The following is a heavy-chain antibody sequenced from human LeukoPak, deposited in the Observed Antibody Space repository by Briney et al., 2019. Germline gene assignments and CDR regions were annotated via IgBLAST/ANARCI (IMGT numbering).Heavy chain of an antibody. J-gene: IGHJ4*02. V-gene: IGHV3-33*01. CDR2: IWYDGSNE. Sequence: GGSLRLSCAASGFTFSSYGMHWVRQAPGKGLEWVAVIWYDGSNEYYADSVKGRFTISRDNSKNTLYLQMNSQRAEDTAVYYCARGGTVTKYVYFDYWGQGTLVTVSS. CDR3: ARGGTVTKYVYFDY. CDR1: GFTFSSYG. D-gene: IGHD4-17*01.